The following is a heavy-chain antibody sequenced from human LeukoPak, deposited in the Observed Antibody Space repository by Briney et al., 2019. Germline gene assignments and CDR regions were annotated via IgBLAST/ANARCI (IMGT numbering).Heavy chain of an antibody. J-gene: IGHJ4*02. Sequence: PSETLSLTCTVSGGSISSYYWNWIRQPPGKGLEWIGYIYYRGSTNYNPSLKSRVTISVDTSKNQFSLKLSPATAMDTAMYYCARGDDYKSTLFDYWGQGTLVTVSS. V-gene: IGHV4-59*01. CDR2: IYYRGST. CDR3: ARGDDYKSTLFDY. D-gene: IGHD5-12*01. CDR1: GGSISSYY.